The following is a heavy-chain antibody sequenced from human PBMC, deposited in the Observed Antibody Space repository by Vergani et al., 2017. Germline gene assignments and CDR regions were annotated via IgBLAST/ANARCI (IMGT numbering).Heavy chain of an antibody. D-gene: IGHD3-3*01. Sequence: QLQLQESGPGLVKPSETLSLTCTVSGGSISSSSYYWGWIRQPPGKGLEWIGSIYYSGSTYYNPSLKSRVTISVDTSKNQFSLKLSSVTAADTAVYYCARHPYYDFGSEDYWGQGTLVTVSS. CDR2: IYYSGST. CDR3: ARHPYYDFGSEDY. CDR1: GGSISSSSYY. V-gene: IGHV4-39*01. J-gene: IGHJ4*02.